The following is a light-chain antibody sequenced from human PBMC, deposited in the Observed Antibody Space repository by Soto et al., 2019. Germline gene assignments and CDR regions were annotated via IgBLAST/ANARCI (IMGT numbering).Light chain of an antibody. CDR2: EVS. Sequence: QSVLTQPASVSGSPGQSITISCTGTRSDVGGYNYVSWYQQFPGKAPKLMIYEVSNRPSGVSLRFSGSKSGNKASLTISGLRAEDEADYYCHSYTSTSTPYVFGTGTKVTVL. V-gene: IGLV2-14*01. CDR1: RSDVGGYNY. CDR3: HSYTSTSTPYV. J-gene: IGLJ1*01.